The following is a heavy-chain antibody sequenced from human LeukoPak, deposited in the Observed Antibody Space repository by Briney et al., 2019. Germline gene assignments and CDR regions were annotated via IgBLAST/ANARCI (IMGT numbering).Heavy chain of an antibody. Sequence: PGGSLRLSCVVSGFTFTTHGVHWVRQAPGKGLEWVSVIWQDGSRKKYADSVKGRFTISRDNSNLYLQMNSRRAEDTAIYYYARDIGYSGFNLDYWGQGTPVTVSS. CDR3: ARDIGYSGFNLDY. V-gene: IGHV3-33*01. D-gene: IGHD5-12*01. CDR1: GFTFTTHG. J-gene: IGHJ4*02. CDR2: IWQDGSRK.